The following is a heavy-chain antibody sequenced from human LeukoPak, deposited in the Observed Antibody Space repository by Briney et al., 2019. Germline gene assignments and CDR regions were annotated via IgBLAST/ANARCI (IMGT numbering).Heavy chain of an antibody. V-gene: IGHV1-2*02. J-gene: IGHJ6*03. CDR1: GDTFTGYY. CDR3: ATATQVRGWSEKYYYYYYMDV. D-gene: IGHD3-10*01. CDR2: IDPNTGGT. Sequence: ASVKVSCKASGDTFTGYYMHWVRQAPGQGLEWMRWIDPNTGGTNYAQKFQGRVTMTRDTSISTAYMELSRLRSDDTAVYYCATATQVRGWSEKYYYYYYMDVWGKGTTVTISS.